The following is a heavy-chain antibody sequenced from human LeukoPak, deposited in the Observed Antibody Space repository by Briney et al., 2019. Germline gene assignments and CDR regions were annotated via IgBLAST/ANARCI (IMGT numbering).Heavy chain of an antibody. V-gene: IGHV3-53*01. J-gene: IGHJ6*02. Sequence: PGGSLRLSCAASGFTVSSNYMSWVRQAPGKGLEWVSVIYSGGSTYYADSVKGRFTISRDNSKNTLYLQMNSLRAEDTAVYYCARGGYSYGCGVDYYYYYGMDVWGQGTTVTVSS. CDR2: IYSGGST. D-gene: IGHD5-18*01. CDR1: GFTVSSNY. CDR3: ARGGYSYGCGVDYYYYYGMDV.